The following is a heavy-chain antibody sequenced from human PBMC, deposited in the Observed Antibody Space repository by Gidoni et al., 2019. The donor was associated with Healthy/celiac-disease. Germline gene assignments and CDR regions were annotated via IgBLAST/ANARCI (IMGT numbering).Heavy chain of an antibody. CDR1: GYSFTTYW. J-gene: IGHJ4*02. CDR3: ARLPDGYNSYGKNGFDY. D-gene: IGHD3-10*01. CDR2: IYPGDSDT. V-gene: IGHV5-51*01. Sequence: ELQLVQSGAEVKKPGESLKISCKGSGYSFTTYWIGWVRQMPGKGLGWVGLIYPGDSDTRYRPSFQGQVTISADKSFSTAYLQWSSLKASETAMYYCARLPDGYNSYGKNGFDYWGQGTLVTVSS.